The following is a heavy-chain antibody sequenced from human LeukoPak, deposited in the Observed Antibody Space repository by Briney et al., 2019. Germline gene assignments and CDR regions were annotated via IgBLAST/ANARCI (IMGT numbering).Heavy chain of an antibody. Sequence: PSETLSLTCTVSGGSISSSSYYWGWIRQPPGKGLEWIGYIYYSGSTNYNPSLKSRVTISVDTSKNQFSLKLSSVTAADTAVYYCARHLHSSGWYYPMDVWGQGTTVTVSS. CDR1: GGSISSSSYY. D-gene: IGHD6-19*01. V-gene: IGHV4-61*05. J-gene: IGHJ6*02. CDR3: ARHLHSSGWYYPMDV. CDR2: IYYSGST.